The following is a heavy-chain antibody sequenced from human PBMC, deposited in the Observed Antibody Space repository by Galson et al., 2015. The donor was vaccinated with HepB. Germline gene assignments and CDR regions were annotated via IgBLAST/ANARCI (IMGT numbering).Heavy chain of an antibody. D-gene: IGHD3-22*01. CDR2: ISGSGGST. V-gene: IGHV3-23*01. Sequence: SLRLSCAASGFTFSSYAMSWVRQAPGKGLEWVSAISGSGGSTYYADSVKGRFTISRDNSKNTLYLQMNSLRAEDTAVYYCAKGGVVVMRETIGDYWGQGTLVTVSS. CDR3: AKGGVVVMRETIGDY. CDR1: GFTFSSYA. J-gene: IGHJ4*02.